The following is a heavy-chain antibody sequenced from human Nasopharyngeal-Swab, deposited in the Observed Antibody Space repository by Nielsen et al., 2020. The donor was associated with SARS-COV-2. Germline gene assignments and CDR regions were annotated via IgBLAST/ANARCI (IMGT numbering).Heavy chain of an antibody. CDR3: ARDAELAVAGVYYYYGMDV. V-gene: IGHV1-69*13. CDR2: IIPNFGPA. J-gene: IGHJ6*02. CDR1: GGTFSSYA. D-gene: IGHD6-19*01. Sequence: SSVKVSCKASGGTFSSYAISWVRQAPGQGLEWMGGIIPNFGPANYAQKFQGRVTITAVESTSTAYMELSSLRSEDTAVYYCARDAELAVAGVYYYYGMDVWGQGTTVTVSS.